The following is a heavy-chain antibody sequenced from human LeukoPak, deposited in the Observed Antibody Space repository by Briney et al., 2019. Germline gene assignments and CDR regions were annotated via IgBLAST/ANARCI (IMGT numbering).Heavy chain of an antibody. CDR3: ARYALYGPLSY. V-gene: IGHV5-51*01. D-gene: IGHD4-17*01. CDR1: GHSFTSYW. Sequence: GGSLRLSCKGSGHSFTSYWIGWVRQMPGKGLEWMGIIYPGDSDTRYSPSFQGQVTISADKSISTAYLQWSSLKASDTAMYYCARYALYGPLSYWGQGTLVTVSS. CDR2: IYPGDSDT. J-gene: IGHJ4*02.